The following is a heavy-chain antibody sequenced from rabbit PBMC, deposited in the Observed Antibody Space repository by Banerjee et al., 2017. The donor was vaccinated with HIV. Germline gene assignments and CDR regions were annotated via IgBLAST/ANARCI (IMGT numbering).Heavy chain of an antibody. CDR1: GFSFSSGYD. CDR2: IYGDSSGTT. CDR3: ARDLAGVTGWNFGL. V-gene: IGHV1S45*01. J-gene: IGHJ4*01. Sequence: QEQLEESGGGLVKPGRSLTLTCTASGFSFSSGYDMCWVRQAPGKGLEWIACIYGDSSGTTYYASWAKGRFTISKTSSTTVTLQMTSLTAADTATYFCARDLAGVTGWNFGLWGPGTLVTVS. D-gene: IGHD4-1*01.